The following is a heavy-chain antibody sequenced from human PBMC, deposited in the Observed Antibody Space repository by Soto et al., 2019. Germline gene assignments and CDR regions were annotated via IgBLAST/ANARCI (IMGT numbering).Heavy chain of an antibody. CDR2: MWANGFNK. CDR3: AKDPSHTIDI. CDR1: GLTFSNHC. Sequence: QVLLVESGGGVVQPGRSLRLSCAASGLTFSNHCFHWVRQAPGKGLEWVSAMWANGFNKDYSDSVKGRFTVSRDNSKNTVYLQMDGLSAEDTSVYYCAKDPSHTIDIWGQGTMFSVS. D-gene: IGHD2-2*01. J-gene: IGHJ3*02. V-gene: IGHV3-33*06.